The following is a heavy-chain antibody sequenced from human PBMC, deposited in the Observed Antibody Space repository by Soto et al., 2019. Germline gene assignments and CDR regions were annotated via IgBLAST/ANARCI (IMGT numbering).Heavy chain of an antibody. CDR3: ARGTEYYYGSGSYLN. J-gene: IGHJ4*02. V-gene: IGHV4-30-4*01. CDR2: IYYSGST. CDR1: GGSISSGDYY. D-gene: IGHD3-10*01. Sequence: SETLSLTCTVSGGSISSGDYYWSWIRQPPGKGLEWIGYIYYSGSTYYNPSLKSRVTISVDTSKNQFSLKLSSVTAADTAVYYCARGTEYYYGSGSYLNWGQGTLVTVSS.